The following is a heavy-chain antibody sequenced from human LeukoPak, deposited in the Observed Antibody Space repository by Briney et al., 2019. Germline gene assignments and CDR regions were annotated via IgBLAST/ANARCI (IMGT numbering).Heavy chain of an antibody. CDR2: IRSSSNEI. J-gene: IGHJ3*01. CDR3: TRDLGLYNDAFDV. D-gene: IGHD1-14*01. Sequence: PGGSLRLSCTASGFTFTRYRMNWVRQAPGKGLEWLSSIRSSSNEIYYADSVKGRFTISRDNAKNSVYLQINSLRAEDTAVYYCTRDLGLYNDAFDVWGQGTRVIVSS. CDR1: GFTFTRYR. V-gene: IGHV3-21*01.